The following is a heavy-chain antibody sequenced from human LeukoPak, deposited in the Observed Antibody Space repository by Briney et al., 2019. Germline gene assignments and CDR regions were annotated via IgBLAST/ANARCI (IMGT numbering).Heavy chain of an antibody. V-gene: IGHV3-30*02. Sequence: PGGSLRLSCAASGFTFSSYGMHWVRQAPGKGLEWVASIRYDGSNKYYADSVKGRFTISRDNSKNTLYLQMNSLRAEDTAVYYCAKATGLTYYYYYYMDVWGKGTTVTISS. D-gene: IGHD4-17*01. CDR2: IRYDGSNK. CDR3: AKATGLTYYYYYYMDV. CDR1: GFTFSSYG. J-gene: IGHJ6*03.